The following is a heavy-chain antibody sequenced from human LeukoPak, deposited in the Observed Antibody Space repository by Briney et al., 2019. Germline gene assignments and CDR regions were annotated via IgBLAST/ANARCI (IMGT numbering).Heavy chain of an antibody. CDR2: ISSSSSYT. J-gene: IGHJ4*02. CDR3: ARGTYYYGSGSLEY. V-gene: IGHV3-11*03. Sequence: GGSLRLSCAASGFTFSSYAMSWVRQAPGKGLEWVSYISSSSSYTNYADSVKGRFTISRDNAKNSLYLQMNSLRAEDTAVYYCARGTYYYGSGSLEYWGQGTLVTVSS. CDR1: GFTFSSYA. D-gene: IGHD3-10*01.